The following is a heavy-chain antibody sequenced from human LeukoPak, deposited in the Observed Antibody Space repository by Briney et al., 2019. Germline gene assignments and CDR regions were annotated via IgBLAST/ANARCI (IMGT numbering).Heavy chain of an antibody. V-gene: IGHV5-51*01. CDR3: ARLEYGYYGSGSYSDY. CDR2: IYPGDSDT. D-gene: IGHD3-10*01. Sequence: GESLKISCKGSGYSFTSYWIGWVRQMPGKGLEWMWIIYPGDSDTRYSPSFQGQVTISADKSISTAYLQWSSLKASDTAMYYCARLEYGYYGSGSYSDYWGQGTLVTVSS. CDR1: GYSFTSYW. J-gene: IGHJ4*02.